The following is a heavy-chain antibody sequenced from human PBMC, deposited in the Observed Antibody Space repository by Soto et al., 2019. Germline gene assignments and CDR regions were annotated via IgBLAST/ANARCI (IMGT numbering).Heavy chain of an antibody. CDR2: IYYSGST. J-gene: IGHJ6*02. CDR1: GGSISSGGYY. D-gene: IGHD1-1*01. V-gene: IGHV4-31*03. Sequence: SETLSLTCTVSGGSISSGGYYWSWIRQHPGKGLEWIGYIYYSGSTYYNPSLKSRVTISVDTSKNQFSLKLSSVTAADTAVYYCAGVTTPNYSYGMDVWDQGTTVTVSS. CDR3: AGVTTPNYSYGMDV.